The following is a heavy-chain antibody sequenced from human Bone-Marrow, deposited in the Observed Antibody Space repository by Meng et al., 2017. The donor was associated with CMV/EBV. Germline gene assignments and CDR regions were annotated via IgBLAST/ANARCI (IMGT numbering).Heavy chain of an antibody. V-gene: IGHV4-34*01. J-gene: IGHJ5*02. CDR1: YC. CDR2: INHSGST. D-gene: IGHD3-3*01. Sequence: YCWSWIRQPPGKGLAWIGEINHSGSTNYNPSLKSRVTISVDTSKNQFSLKLSSVTAADTAVYYCARGGTYYDFWSGYRSFVPNWFDPWGQGTLVTVSS. CDR3: ARGGTYYDFWSGYRSFVPNWFDP.